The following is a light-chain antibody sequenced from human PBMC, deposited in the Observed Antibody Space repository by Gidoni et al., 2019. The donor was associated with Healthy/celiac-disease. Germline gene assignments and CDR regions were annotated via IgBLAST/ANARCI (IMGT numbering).Light chain of an antibody. CDR2: AAS. CDR1: QSISSY. J-gene: IGKJ1*01. V-gene: IGKV1-39*01. Sequence: DIPMTQSPSSLSASVGDSFTITCRASQSISSYLNWYQQKPGKAPKLVIYAASSLQSGVQSRFSGSGSGTECTLTISSLQPEDFATYYCQQSYSTPRTFGQGTKVESK. CDR3: QQSYSTPRT.